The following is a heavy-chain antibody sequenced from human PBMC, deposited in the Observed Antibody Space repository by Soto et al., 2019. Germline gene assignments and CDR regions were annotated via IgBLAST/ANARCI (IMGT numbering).Heavy chain of an antibody. J-gene: IGHJ3*02. Sequence: PSETLSLTCTVSGGSISSYYWSWIRQPAGKGLEWIGRVFTSGNTNDNPSLQSRVTMSVDTPKNQFSLKLSSVTAADTSVYYCVRSFFYDNTASHSSDAFDISGQGTMVAVSS. D-gene: IGHD3-22*01. CDR2: VFTSGNT. V-gene: IGHV4-4*07. CDR1: GGSISSYY. CDR3: VRSFFYDNTASHSSDAFDI.